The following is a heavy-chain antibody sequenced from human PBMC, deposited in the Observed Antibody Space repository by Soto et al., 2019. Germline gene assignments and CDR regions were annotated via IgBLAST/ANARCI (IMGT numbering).Heavy chain of an antibody. V-gene: IGHV3-48*02. CDR2: ISSSSSTI. Sequence: GGSLRLSCAASGFAFSSYSMNWVRQAPGKGLEWVSYISSSSSTIYYADSVKGRFTISRDNAKNSLYLQMNSLRDEDTAVYYCARDLLVQWLRDRYGMDVWGQGTTVTVSS. CDR3: ARDLLVQWLRDRYGMDV. CDR1: GFAFSSYS. J-gene: IGHJ6*02. D-gene: IGHD5-12*01.